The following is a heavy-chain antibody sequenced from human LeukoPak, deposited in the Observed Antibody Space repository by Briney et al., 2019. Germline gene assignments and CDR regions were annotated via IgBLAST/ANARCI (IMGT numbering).Heavy chain of an antibody. CDR3: ASSTPIYYHSGNLGKYYFDY. V-gene: IGHV4-38-2*02. Sequence: SETLSLTCTVSTYSISSDYFWGWIRQPPGKGLEWIGSISHSGPTYYNPSLKSRVTISVNTSKNQFSLRLSSMTAADTAVYYCASSTPIYYHSGNLGKYYFDYWGQGTLVTVSS. J-gene: IGHJ4*02. D-gene: IGHD3-10*01. CDR1: TYSISSDYF. CDR2: ISHSGPT.